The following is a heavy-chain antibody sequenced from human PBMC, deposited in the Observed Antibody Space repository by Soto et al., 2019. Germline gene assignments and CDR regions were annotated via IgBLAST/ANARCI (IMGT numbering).Heavy chain of an antibody. V-gene: IGHV3-30*03. Sequence: PGGSLRLSGAASGFSLSNYGMHWVRQAPGKGLEWVAVISYDGSSKYYADSVKGRFTISRDTSKNTLYLQMNSLRAEDTAVYYCARDMGRSDYWGQGTLVTVSS. J-gene: IGHJ4*02. D-gene: IGHD1-26*01. CDR3: ARDMGRSDY. CDR1: GFSLSNYG. CDR2: ISYDGSSK.